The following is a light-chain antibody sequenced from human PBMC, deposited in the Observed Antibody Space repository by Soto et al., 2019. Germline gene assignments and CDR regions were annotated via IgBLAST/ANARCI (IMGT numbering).Light chain of an antibody. J-gene: IGKJ2*02. CDR3: QQSYSTLCT. Sequence: DIQMTQSPSSLSASVGDRVTITCRASQSISSYLNWYQQKPGKAPKLLIYAASIVQSGVPSRFIVSGSGTDVTLTISSLQPDDFATYYCQQSYSTLCTFGQGTKLAIK. V-gene: IGKV1-39*01. CDR1: QSISSY. CDR2: AAS.